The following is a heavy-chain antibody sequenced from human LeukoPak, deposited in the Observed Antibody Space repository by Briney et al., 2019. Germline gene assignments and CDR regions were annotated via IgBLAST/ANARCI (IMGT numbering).Heavy chain of an antibody. J-gene: IGHJ4*02. Sequence: GGSLRLSCAASGFTFSSYGMHWVRQAPGKGLEWVAFIRYDGSNKYYADSVKGRFTISRDNSKNTLYLQMNSLRAEDTAVYYCAKDRELWFGEFYFDYWGQGTLVTVSS. CDR2: IRYDGSNK. V-gene: IGHV3-30*02. CDR1: GFTFSSYG. D-gene: IGHD3-10*01. CDR3: AKDRELWFGEFYFDY.